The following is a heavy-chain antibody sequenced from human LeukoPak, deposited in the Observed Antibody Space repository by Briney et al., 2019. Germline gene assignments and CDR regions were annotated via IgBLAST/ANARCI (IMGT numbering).Heavy chain of an antibody. J-gene: IGHJ4*02. CDR2: INNGDTT. CDR3: TRSTAWSRWDY. V-gene: IGHV3-66*01. D-gene: IGHD1-1*01. CDR1: GFTDNTNH. Sequence: TGGSLRLSCAASGFTDNTNHMSWVRQEPGKGLEWVSIINNGDTTYYAVSVKGRFTISRDDSKNTLYLQVNSLRVEDTAVYYCTRSTAWSRWDYWGPGTLVTVSS.